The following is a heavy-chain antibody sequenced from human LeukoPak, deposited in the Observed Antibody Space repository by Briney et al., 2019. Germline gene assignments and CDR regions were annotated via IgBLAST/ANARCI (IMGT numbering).Heavy chain of an antibody. CDR2: INHSGST. CDR3: ARWSSYSNYYFGYFDY. D-gene: IGHD4-11*01. J-gene: IGHJ4*02. V-gene: IGHV4-34*01. CDR1: GDSISSYY. Sequence: SETLSLTCTVSGDSISSYYWSWIRQPPGKGLEWIGEINHSGSTNYNPSLKSRVTISVDTSKNQFSLKLSSVTAADTAVYYCARWSSYSNYYFGYFDYWGQGTLVTVSS.